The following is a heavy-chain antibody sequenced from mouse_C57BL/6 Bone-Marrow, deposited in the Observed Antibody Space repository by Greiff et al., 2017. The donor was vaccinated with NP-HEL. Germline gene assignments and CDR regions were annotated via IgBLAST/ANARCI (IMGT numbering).Heavy chain of an antibody. J-gene: IGHJ3*01. V-gene: IGHV1-59*01. CDR3: VIDYGSSSWFAY. CDR1: GYTFTSYW. D-gene: IGHD1-1*01. CDR2: IDPSDSYT. Sequence: QVQLQQPGAELVRPGTSVKLSCKASGYTFTSYWMHWVKQRPGQGLEWIGVIDPSDSYTNYNQKFKGKATLTVDTSSSTAYMQLSSLTSEDSAVYYCVIDYGSSSWFAYWGQGTLVTVSA.